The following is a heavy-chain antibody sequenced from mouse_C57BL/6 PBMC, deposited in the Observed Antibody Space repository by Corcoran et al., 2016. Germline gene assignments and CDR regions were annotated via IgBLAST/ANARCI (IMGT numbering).Heavy chain of an antibody. J-gene: IGHJ4*01. V-gene: IGHV1-66*01. CDR2: IYPGSGNT. CDR1: GYSFTSYY. D-gene: IGHD1-1*01. CDR3: ARESYYYGKAMDY. Sequence: QVQLQQSGPELVKPGASVKISCKASGYSFTSYYIHWVKQRPGQGLEWIGWIYPGSGNTKYNEKFKGKATLTADTSSSTAYMQLSSLTSEDYAVYYCARESYYYGKAMDYWGQGTSVTVSS.